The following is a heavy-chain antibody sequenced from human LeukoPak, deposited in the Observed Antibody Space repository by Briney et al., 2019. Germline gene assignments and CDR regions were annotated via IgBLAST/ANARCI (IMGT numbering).Heavy chain of an antibody. CDR3: ARWGVTMVRGVNNDYYYGMDV. CDR1: GFTFSDYF. CDR2: ISSSSSYT. V-gene: IGHV3-11*06. J-gene: IGHJ6*04. Sequence: GGSLRLSCAACGFTFSDYFMSWNRQAPGKGLEWVSYISSSSSYTNYADSVKGRFTISRDNAKNSLYLQMNSLRAEDTAVYYCARWGVTMVRGVNNDYYYGMDVWGKGTTVTVSS. D-gene: IGHD3-10*01.